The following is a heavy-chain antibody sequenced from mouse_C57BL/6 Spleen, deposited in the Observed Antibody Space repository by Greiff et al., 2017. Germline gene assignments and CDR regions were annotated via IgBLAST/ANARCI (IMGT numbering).Heavy chain of an antibody. V-gene: IGHV5-6*01. CDR2: ISSGGSYT. CDR1: GFTFSSYG. Sequence: EVHLVESGGDLVKPGGSLKLSCGASGFTFSSYGMSWVRQTPDKRLEWVATISSGGSYTYYPDSVKGRFTISRDNAKNTLYLQMSSLKSEDTAMYYCARGSSHWYFDVWGTGTTVTVSS. D-gene: IGHD1-1*01. CDR3: ARGSSHWYFDV. J-gene: IGHJ1*03.